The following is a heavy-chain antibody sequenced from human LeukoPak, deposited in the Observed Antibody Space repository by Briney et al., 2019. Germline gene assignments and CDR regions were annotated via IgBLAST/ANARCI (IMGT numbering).Heavy chain of an antibody. J-gene: IGHJ4*02. CDR1: GFTFSSYE. V-gene: IGHV3-48*03. CDR2: ISSSGSTT. CDR3: ARDNTRGTFDY. Sequence: GGSLRLSCAASGFTFSSYEMNWVRQAPGKGLEWVSYISSSGSTTYYADSVKGRFTISRDNAKNSLYLQMNSLRAEDTAVYYCARDNTRGTFDYWGQGTLVTVSS. D-gene: IGHD1-1*01.